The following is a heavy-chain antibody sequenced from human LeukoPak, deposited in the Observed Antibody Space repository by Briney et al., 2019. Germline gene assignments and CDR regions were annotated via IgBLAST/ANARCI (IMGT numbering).Heavy chain of an antibody. CDR1: AGFTFSDYW. D-gene: IGHD6-19*01. J-gene: IGHJ4*02. V-gene: IGHV3-7*03. CDR3: VGCIGWAPDY. Sequence: GGSLRLSCAASAGFTFSDYWMNWVRQAPGKGLEWVAIISQDGREKLYVDSVKGRFTISRDNAKSSLYLQINSLRAEDKAVYYCVGCIGWAPDYWGQGTLVTVSS. CDR2: ISQDGREK.